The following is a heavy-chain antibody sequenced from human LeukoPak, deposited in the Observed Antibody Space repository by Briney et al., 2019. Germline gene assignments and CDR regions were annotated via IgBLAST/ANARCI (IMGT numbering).Heavy chain of an antibody. CDR3: AKDHYYGSGSYYNDNYMDV. V-gene: IGHV3-23*01. J-gene: IGHJ6*03. Sequence: GGSLRLSCAASGLTFSSYAMSWVRQAPGKGLEWVSGISGSAGSTYYADSVKGRFTISRDNSKNTLYLQMNSLRVEDTAVYYCAKDHYYGSGSYYNDNYMDVWGKGTTVTISS. CDR1: GLTFSSYA. D-gene: IGHD3-10*01. CDR2: ISGSAGST.